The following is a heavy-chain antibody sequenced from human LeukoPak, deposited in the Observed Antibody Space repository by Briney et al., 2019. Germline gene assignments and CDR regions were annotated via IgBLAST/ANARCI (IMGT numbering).Heavy chain of an antibody. CDR3: AREAGYDYYIDY. J-gene: IGHJ4*02. CDR2: IKEDGSEE. CDR1: GFSFSSFW. Sequence: GGSLRLSCAASGFSFSSFWMTWVRQAPGKGLEWVANIKEDGSEENYVASVKGRFTISRDNAKNSLSLQMNSLRAEDTAVCFCAREAGYDYYIDYWGQGTLVTVSS. D-gene: IGHD5-12*01. V-gene: IGHV3-7*01.